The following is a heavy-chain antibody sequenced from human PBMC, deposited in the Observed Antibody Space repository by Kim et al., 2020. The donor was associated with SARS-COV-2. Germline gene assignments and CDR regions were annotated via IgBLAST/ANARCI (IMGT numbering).Heavy chain of an antibody. D-gene: IGHD6-13*01. CDR1: GGSFSGYY. J-gene: IGHJ6*02. CDR3: ARGRGAYSSSWYRYYYGMDV. V-gene: IGHV4-34*01. Sequence: SETLSLTCAVYGGSFSGYYWSWIRQPPGKGLEWIGEINHSGSTNYNPSLKSRVTISVDTSKNQFSLKLSSVTAADTAVYYCARGRGAYSSSWYRYYYGMDVWGQGTTVTVSS. CDR2: INHSGST.